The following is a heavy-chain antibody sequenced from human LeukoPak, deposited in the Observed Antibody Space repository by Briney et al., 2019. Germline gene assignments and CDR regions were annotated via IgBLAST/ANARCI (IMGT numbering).Heavy chain of an antibody. CDR2: IYYSGST. D-gene: IGHD6-13*01. CDR3: ARDWGYSSSLGAFDI. J-gene: IGHJ3*02. V-gene: IGHV4-59*01. CDR1: GGSISSYY. Sequence: PSETLSPTCTVSGGSISSYYWNWIRQPPGKGLEWIGNIYYSGSTNYNPSLKSRVTISVDTSKNQFSLKLSSVTAADTAVYYCARDWGYSSSLGAFDIWGQGTMVTVSS.